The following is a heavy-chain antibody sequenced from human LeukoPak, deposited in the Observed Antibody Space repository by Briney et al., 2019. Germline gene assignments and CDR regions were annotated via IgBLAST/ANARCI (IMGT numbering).Heavy chain of an antibody. CDR1: GFTFSSYG. V-gene: IGHV3-30*18. Sequence: PVGSLRLSCAASGFTFSSYGMHWVRQAPGKGLEWVAVISYDGSNKYYADSVKGRFTISRDNSKNTLYLQMNSLRAEDTAVYYCAKGGLRITMIVVFWGQGTLVTVSS. CDR2: ISYDGSNK. CDR3: AKGGLRITMIVVF. D-gene: IGHD3-22*01. J-gene: IGHJ4*02.